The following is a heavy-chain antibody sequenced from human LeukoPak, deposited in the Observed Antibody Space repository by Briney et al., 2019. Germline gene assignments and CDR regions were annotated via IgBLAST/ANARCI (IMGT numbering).Heavy chain of an antibody. Sequence: SETLSLTCTVSGGSISSYYWGWIRQPPGKGLEWIGSMYHSGSTYYTPSLKSRVTISVDASKNQFSLKLSSVTAADTAVYYCASWPRIWFGELPFDYWGQGTLVTVSS. CDR2: MYHSGST. CDR1: GGSISSYY. D-gene: IGHD3-10*01. V-gene: IGHV4-38-2*02. CDR3: ASWPRIWFGELPFDY. J-gene: IGHJ4*02.